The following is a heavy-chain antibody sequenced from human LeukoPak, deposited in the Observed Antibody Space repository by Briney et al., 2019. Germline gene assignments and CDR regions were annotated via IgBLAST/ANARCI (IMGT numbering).Heavy chain of an antibody. CDR2: MLYDGSNK. CDR1: GFSFTTYG. J-gene: IGHJ4*02. CDR3: ARDLAVSDY. V-gene: IGHV3-30*03. Sequence: GGSLRLSCAASGFSFTTYGMHWVRQAPGKGLEWVAVMLYDGSNKYYADSVKGRFTISRDNAKNSLYLQMNSLRDEDTAMYYCARDLAVSDYWGQGTLVTVSS.